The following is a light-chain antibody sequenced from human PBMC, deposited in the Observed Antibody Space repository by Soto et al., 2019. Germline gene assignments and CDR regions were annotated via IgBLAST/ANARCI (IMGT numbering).Light chain of an antibody. Sequence: EIVLTQSPGTLSLSPGEGATLSCRADQTVSASYLVWYQQKTGQAPRLLIYGASSRATGIPDRFSGSGSGTDFTLSISRLEPEDSVVYYCLQYESSLWTFGQGTKVDIK. CDR1: QTVSASY. CDR2: GAS. J-gene: IGKJ1*01. V-gene: IGKV3-20*01. CDR3: LQYESSLWT.